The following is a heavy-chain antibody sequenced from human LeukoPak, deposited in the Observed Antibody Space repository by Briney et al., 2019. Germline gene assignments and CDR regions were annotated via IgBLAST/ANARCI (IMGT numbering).Heavy chain of an antibody. Sequence: PGGSLRLSCEASGFTFSSYAMSWVRQAPGKGLEWISTISISAGSTYYADSVKGRFTISRDNSKNTLYLQMNSLRADDTAVYYCAKDSSLYGSGSYSDYWGQGTLVTVSS. CDR2: ISISAGST. J-gene: IGHJ4*02. CDR3: AKDSSLYGSGSYSDY. V-gene: IGHV3-23*01. D-gene: IGHD3-10*01. CDR1: GFTFSSYA.